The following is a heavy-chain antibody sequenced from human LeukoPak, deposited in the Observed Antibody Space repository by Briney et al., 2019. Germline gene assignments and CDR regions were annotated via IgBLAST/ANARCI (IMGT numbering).Heavy chain of an antibody. CDR2: ISVSGGST. D-gene: IGHD3-3*01. V-gene: IGHV3-23*01. CDR1: RFTFSSCG. Sequence: GGSLRLWCVASRFTFSSCGMSWIRQPPGKGLEWFSAISVSGGSTYYADSVQGRFPMSRDNSQYPLYLQINSLRAEDTDVSYCAQRFLEWDDAFDIWAQGTMVTVSS. CDR3: AQRFLEWDDAFDI. J-gene: IGHJ3*02.